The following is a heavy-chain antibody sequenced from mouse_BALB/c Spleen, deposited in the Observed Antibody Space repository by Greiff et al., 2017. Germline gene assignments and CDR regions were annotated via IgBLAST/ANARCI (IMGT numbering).Heavy chain of an antibody. J-gene: IGHJ4*01. V-gene: IGHV5-12-2*01. CDR3: ARQAGGPSMDY. D-gene: IGHD1-1*02. CDR1: GFTFSSYT. Sequence: EVMLVESGGGLVQPGGSLKLSCAASGFTFSSYTMSWVRQTPEKRLEWVAYISNGGGSTYYPDTVKGRFTISRDNAKNTLYLQMSSLKSEDTAMYYCARQAGGPSMDYWGQGTSVTVSS. CDR2: ISNGGGST.